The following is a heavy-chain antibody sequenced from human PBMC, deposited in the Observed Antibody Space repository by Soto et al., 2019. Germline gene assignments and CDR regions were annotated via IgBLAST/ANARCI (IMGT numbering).Heavy chain of an antibody. J-gene: IGHJ3*02. CDR3: EGDLRSGAAYGTSDAFDI. CDR2: INQDGSEK. CDR1: GFTFSEYW. Sequence: EVKLVESGGGLVQPGGSLRLSCAASGFTFSEYWMSWVRQAPGKGLEWVADINQDGSEKYYADSVEGRFTVSRDNAKKSMYLQINSVRAEDSGVYFCEGDLRSGAAYGTSDAFDIWGQGTMVTVSS. D-gene: IGHD3-10*01. V-gene: IGHV3-7*01.